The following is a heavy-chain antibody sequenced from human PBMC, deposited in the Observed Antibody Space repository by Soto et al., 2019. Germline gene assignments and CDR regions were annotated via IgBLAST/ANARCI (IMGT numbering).Heavy chain of an antibody. CDR3: AKENRDYDCWVGSYSPYFQH. CDR2: ISGSGGST. J-gene: IGHJ1*01. Sequence: EVQLLESGGGLVQPGGSLRLSCAASGFTFSSYAMSWVRQAPGKGLEWVSAISGSGGSTYYADSVKGRFTISRDNSKNTLYLQMNTLSAEAPAVYYCAKENRDYDCWVGSYSPYFQHWGQSTLVTVTS. V-gene: IGHV3-23*01. CDR1: GFTFSSYA. D-gene: IGHD3-3*01.